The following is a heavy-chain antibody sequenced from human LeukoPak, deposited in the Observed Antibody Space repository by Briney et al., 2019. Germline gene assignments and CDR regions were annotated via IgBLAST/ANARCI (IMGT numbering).Heavy chain of an antibody. J-gene: IGHJ4*02. D-gene: IGHD2-2*01. Sequence: SETLSVTCAVYGGSFSGYYWSWIRQPPGKGLEWIGEINHSGSTNYNPSLKSRVTISVDTSKNQFSLKLSSVTAADTAVYYCARDIVVVPAAMSFDYWGQGTLVTVSS. CDR1: GGSFSGYY. CDR3: ARDIVVVPAAMSFDY. V-gene: IGHV4-34*01. CDR2: INHSGST.